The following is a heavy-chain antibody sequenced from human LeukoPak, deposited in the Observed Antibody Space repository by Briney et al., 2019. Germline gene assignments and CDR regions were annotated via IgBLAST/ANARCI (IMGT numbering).Heavy chain of an antibody. CDR1: GGSISSYS. CDR3: ARRTGAFDY. Sequence: SETLSLTCTVSGGSISSYSWSWIRQPPGKGLEWIGYMYNSGTTNYKPSLKSRVTISVDTSKNQFSLKLNSVTAADTAVYYCARRTGAFDYWGQGTLVTVSS. D-gene: IGHD1-26*01. V-gene: IGHV4-59*01. CDR2: MYNSGTT. J-gene: IGHJ4*02.